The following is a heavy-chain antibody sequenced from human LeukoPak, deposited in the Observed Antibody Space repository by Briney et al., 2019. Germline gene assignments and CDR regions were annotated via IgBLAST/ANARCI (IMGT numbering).Heavy chain of an antibody. Sequence: SETLSLTCIVSGYSISSGYYWGWIRPPPGKGLEWIGNIYHSGNTYYNPSLKSRVTISVDTSKNQFSLKLSSVTAANTAVYYCAREGYFGSGSYYTSPLDYWGQGTLVTVSS. J-gene: IGHJ4*02. CDR2: IYHSGNT. CDR1: GYSISSGYY. CDR3: AREGYFGSGSYYTSPLDY. V-gene: IGHV4-38-2*02. D-gene: IGHD3-10*01.